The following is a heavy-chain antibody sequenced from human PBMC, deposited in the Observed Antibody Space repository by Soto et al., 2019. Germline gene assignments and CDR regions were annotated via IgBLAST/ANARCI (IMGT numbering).Heavy chain of an antibody. CDR2: ISPDGSTT. J-gene: IGHJ4*02. CDR1: GFAFSTYS. V-gene: IGHV3-74*02. CDR3: TRVISGSSGLFDY. Sequence: EVQLVESGGDLVQPGGSLRLSCVASGFAFSTYSMNWVRQAPGKGLIWVSRISPDGSTTNYADSVKGRFTISRDNAKNTLYLQMDSLRAEDTALYYCTRVISGSSGLFDYWGQGTLVTVSS. D-gene: IGHD1-26*01.